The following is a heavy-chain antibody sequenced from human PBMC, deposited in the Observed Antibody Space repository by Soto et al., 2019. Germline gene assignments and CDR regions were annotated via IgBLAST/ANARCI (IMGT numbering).Heavy chain of an antibody. J-gene: IGHJ6*02. CDR1: GGSVSSGSYY. V-gene: IGHV4-61*01. CDR2: IYYSGST. Sequence: SETLSLTCTVSGGSVSSGSYYWSWIRQPPGKGLEWIGYIYYSGSTNYNPSLKSRVTISVDTSKNQFPLKLSSVTAADTAVYYCARGYDFWSGYYYYGMDVWGQGTTVTVSS. CDR3: ARGYDFWSGYYYYGMDV. D-gene: IGHD3-3*01.